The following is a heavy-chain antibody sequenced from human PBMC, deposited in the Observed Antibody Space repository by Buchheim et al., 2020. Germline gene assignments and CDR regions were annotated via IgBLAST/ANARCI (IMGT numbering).Heavy chain of an antibody. J-gene: IGHJ6*02. CDR1: GGSFSGYY. V-gene: IGHV4-34*01. Sequence: QVQLQQWGAGLLKPSETLSFTCAVYGGSFSGYYWSWIRQPPGKGLEWIGEINHSGSTNHNPSLKSRVTISVDTSKNQFSLKLSSVTAADTAVYYCARVGSIAARLRSFYYYGMDVWGQGTT. D-gene: IGHD6-6*01. CDR2: INHSGST. CDR3: ARVGSIAARLRSFYYYGMDV.